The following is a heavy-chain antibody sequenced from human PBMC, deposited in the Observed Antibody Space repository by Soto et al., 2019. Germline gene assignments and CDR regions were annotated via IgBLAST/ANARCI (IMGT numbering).Heavy chain of an antibody. J-gene: IGHJ4*02. CDR1: GFTFSSYA. CDR3: ARRGSGSYYDY. CDR2: ISGSGGST. V-gene: IGHV3-23*01. D-gene: IGHD1-26*01. Sequence: EVQLLESGGGLVQPGGSLRLSCAASGFTFSSYAMRWVRQAPVKGLEWVSAISGSGGSTYYADSVKGRFTISRDNSKNTLYLQVNSLRAEDTAVYYCARRGSGSYYDYWAREPWSPSPQ.